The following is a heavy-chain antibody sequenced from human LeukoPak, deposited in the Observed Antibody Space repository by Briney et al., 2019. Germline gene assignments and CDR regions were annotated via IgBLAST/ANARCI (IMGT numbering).Heavy chain of an antibody. Sequence: ASVKVSCKASGYTFTIYGISWVRQAPGQGLEWMGWISAYNGNTNYAQKLQGRVTMTTDTSTSTAYMELRSLRSDDTAVYYCARDGNSGYDYYYYYGMDVWGKGTTVTVSS. CDR2: ISAYNGNT. V-gene: IGHV1-18*04. D-gene: IGHD5-12*01. CDR3: ARDGNSGYDYYYYYGMDV. CDR1: GYTFTIYG. J-gene: IGHJ6*04.